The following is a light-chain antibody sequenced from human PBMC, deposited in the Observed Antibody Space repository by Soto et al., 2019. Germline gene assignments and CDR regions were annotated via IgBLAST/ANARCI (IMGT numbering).Light chain of an antibody. CDR2: LGS. Sequence: DIVLTQSPADLPVTPGEPASISFTSSQSRPHSNSNTYLAWYLQEPGQSPQLLIYLGSNRAPGVSDRFSGGGSGTHFTLNISRVQAEDVGIYFCMQPLQIPITFGQGTRLEIK. V-gene: IGKV2-28*01. J-gene: IGKJ5*01. CDR3: MQPLQIPIT. CDR1: QSRPHSNSNTY.